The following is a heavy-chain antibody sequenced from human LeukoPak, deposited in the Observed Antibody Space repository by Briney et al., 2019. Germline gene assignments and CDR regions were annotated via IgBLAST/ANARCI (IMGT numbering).Heavy chain of an antibody. J-gene: IGHJ6*02. CDR1: GFTVSSSY. V-gene: IGHV3-66*01. CDR2: IYTPGGT. Sequence: GGSLRLSCETSGFTVSSSYMIWVRQAAAKGLEWVSVIYTPGGTYYADSAKGRFTISRDNSEDTLYLQMNSLRVEDTAVYYCATDRREDIVVVPAARGNGMDVWGQGTTVTVSS. D-gene: IGHD2-2*01. CDR3: ATDRREDIVVVPAARGNGMDV.